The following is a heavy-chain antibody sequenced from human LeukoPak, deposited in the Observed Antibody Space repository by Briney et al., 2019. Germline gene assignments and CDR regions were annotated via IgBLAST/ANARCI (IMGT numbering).Heavy chain of an antibody. CDR1: GFTFNNYA. D-gene: IGHD3-10*01. CDR3: AKSELRPFKAFR. V-gene: IGHV3-23*01. Sequence: GGALRLSCAASGFTFNNYAMIWVRQAPGKGLECVSAIFGNGRNTYYADSVKGRFTISRDNSKNTLYLQMNSLRVEDTAIYCCAKSELRPFKAFRWGQGTLLAVSS. J-gene: IGHJ4*02. CDR2: IFGNGRNT.